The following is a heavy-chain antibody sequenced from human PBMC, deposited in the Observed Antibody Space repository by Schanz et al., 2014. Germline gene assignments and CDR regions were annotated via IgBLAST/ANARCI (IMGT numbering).Heavy chain of an antibody. CDR3: ARDANRFGQNSFDP. V-gene: IGHV3-74*01. J-gene: IGHJ5*02. D-gene: IGHD3-16*01. CDR2: INRDGSST. CDR1: GFTFSSYW. Sequence: EVQLVESGGGLVQPGGSLRLSCAASGFTFSSYWMHWVRQVPGKGLVWVSRINRDGSSTSYADSVKGRFTISRDNAENTLYLQMNSLRAEDTAMYYCARDANRFGQNSFDPWGQGTLVTVSS.